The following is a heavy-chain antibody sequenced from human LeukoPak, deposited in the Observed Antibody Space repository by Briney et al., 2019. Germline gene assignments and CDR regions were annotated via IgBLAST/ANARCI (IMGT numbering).Heavy chain of an antibody. D-gene: IGHD6-13*01. V-gene: IGHV4-34*01. CDR1: GGSFSGYY. CDR3: ARIAAAGIDY. J-gene: IGHJ4*02. Sequence: SETLSLTCAVYGGSFSGYYWSWIRQPPGKGLEWIGKINHSGSTNYNPSLKSRVTISVDKSKNQFSLKLSSVTAADTAVYYCARIAAAGIDYWGQGTLVTVSS. CDR2: INHSGST.